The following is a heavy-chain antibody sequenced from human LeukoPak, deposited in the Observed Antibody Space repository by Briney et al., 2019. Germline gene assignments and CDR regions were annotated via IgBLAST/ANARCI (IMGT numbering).Heavy chain of an antibody. CDR1: GFTFTSYS. CDR2: ISGGGGST. V-gene: IGHV3-23*01. Sequence: GGSLRLSCAAYGFTFTSYSMNWVRQAPGKGLEWVSTISGGGGSTYYADSVKGRFTISRDNSKNTLYLQVNSLRAEDTAVYYCAKGGKWDVTPFDYWGQGTLVTASS. CDR3: AKGGKWDVTPFDY. J-gene: IGHJ4*02. D-gene: IGHD1-26*01.